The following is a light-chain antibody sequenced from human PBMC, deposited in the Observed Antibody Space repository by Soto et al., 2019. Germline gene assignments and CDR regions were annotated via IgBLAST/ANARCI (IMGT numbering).Light chain of an antibody. V-gene: IGLV2-23*01. CDR3: CSYAGSRTLV. CDR1: SSDVGSYSL. Sequence: QSALTQPASVSGSPGQSITISCTGTSSDVGSYSLVSWYQQYPGKAPKLMIYEGSKRPSGVSNRFSGSKSGNTASLTISGLHAEDEADYYCCSYAGSRTLVLGGGTKLTVL. CDR2: EGS. J-gene: IGLJ2*01.